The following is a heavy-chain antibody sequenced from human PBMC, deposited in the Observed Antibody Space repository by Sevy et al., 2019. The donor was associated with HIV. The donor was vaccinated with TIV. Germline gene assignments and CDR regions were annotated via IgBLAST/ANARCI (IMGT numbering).Heavy chain of an antibody. Sequence: ASVKVSCKASGYTFTSYDINCVRQATGQGLEWMGWMNPNSGNTGYAQKFQGRVTMTRNTSISTAYMELSSLRSEDTAIYYCARYYYDSSGYYDYSGMDVWGQGTTVTVSS. CDR3: ARYYYDSSGYYDYSGMDV. CDR2: MNPNSGNT. J-gene: IGHJ6*02. D-gene: IGHD3-22*01. CDR1: GYTFTSYD. V-gene: IGHV1-8*01.